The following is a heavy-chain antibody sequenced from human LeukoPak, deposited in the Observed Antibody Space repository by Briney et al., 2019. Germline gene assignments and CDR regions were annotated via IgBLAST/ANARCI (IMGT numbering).Heavy chain of an antibody. J-gene: IGHJ4*02. CDR1: GGSTSSYY. CDR3: AGGGSEAAVTVDY. Sequence: SETLSLTCTVSGGSTSSYYWSWIRQPPGKGLEWIGEINHSGSTNYNPSPKSRVTISVDTSKNQFSLKLSSVTAADTAVYYCAGGGSEAAVTVDYWGQGTLVTVSS. CDR2: INHSGST. V-gene: IGHV4-34*01. D-gene: IGHD6-13*01.